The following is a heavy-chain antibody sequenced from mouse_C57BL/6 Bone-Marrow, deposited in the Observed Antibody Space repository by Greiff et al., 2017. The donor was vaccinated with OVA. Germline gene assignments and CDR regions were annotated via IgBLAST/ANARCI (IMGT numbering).Heavy chain of an antibody. V-gene: IGHV1-4*01. CDR1: GYTFTSYT. Sequence: QVQLQQSGAELARPGASVKMSCKASGYTFTSYTMHWVKQRPGQGLEWIGYINPSSGYTKYNQKFKDKATLTADKSSSTAYMQLSSLTSEDSAVYDCARRGYGSSYLDYGGQGTTLTVSS. D-gene: IGHD1-1*01. CDR2: INPSSGYT. CDR3: ARRGYGSSYLDY. J-gene: IGHJ2*01.